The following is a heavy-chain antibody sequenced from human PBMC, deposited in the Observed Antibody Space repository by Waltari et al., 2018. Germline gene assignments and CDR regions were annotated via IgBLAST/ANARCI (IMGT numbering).Heavy chain of an antibody. CDR3: ATRAIAAASPFDY. CDR2: ISSSSSYI. CDR1: GFTFSSYS. D-gene: IGHD6-13*01. J-gene: IGHJ4*02. Sequence: EVQLVESGGGLVKPGGSLRLSCAASGFTFSSYSMNWVRQAPGKGLGWVSSISSSSSYIYYADSVKGPFTISRDNAKNSLYLQMNSLRAEDTAVYYCATRAIAAASPFDYWGQGTLVTVSS. V-gene: IGHV3-21*01.